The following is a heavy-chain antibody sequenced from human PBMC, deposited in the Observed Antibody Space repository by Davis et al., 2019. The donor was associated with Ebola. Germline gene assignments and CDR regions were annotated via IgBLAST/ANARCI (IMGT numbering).Heavy chain of an antibody. D-gene: IGHD3-3*01. CDR1: GGSFSGYY. J-gene: IGHJ4*02. Sequence: PSETLSLTCAVYGGSFSGYYWSWIRQPPGKGLEWIGEINHSGSTNYNPSLKSRVTISVDTSKNQFSLKLSSVTAADTAVYYCAVGRGAITIFGVVITNPPSFDYWGQGTLVTVSS. CDR2: INHSGST. V-gene: IGHV4-34*01. CDR3: AVGRGAITIFGVVITNPPSFDY.